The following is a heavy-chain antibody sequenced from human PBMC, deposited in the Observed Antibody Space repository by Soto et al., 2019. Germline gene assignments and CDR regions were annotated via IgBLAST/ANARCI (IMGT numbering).Heavy chain of an antibody. D-gene: IGHD3-9*01. CDR2: IYYIGST. V-gene: IGHV4-59*12. CDR1: GGSIRSFH. J-gene: IGHJ6*02. CDR3: ARDRTLYYDILTGENYYGMDV. Sequence: PSETLSLTCTVSGGSIRSFHWNWIRQPPGKGLEWIGYIYYIGSTNYNPSLKSRVTISVDTSKNQFSLKLSSVTAADTAVYYCARDRTLYYDILTGENYYGMDVWGQGTTVTVSS.